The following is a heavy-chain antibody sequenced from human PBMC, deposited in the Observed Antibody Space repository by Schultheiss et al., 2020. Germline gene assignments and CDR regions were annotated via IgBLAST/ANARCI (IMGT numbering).Heavy chain of an antibody. Sequence: ASVKVSCKASGYTFTGYHMHWVRQAPGQGLEWMGWINAGNGNTKYSQKFQGRVTITRDTSASTAYMELSSLRSEDTAVYYCARVGYSSGWYDYWGQGTLVTVSS. CDR2: INAGNGNT. D-gene: IGHD6-19*01. CDR1: GYTFTGYH. V-gene: IGHV1-3*01. CDR3: ARVGYSSGWYDY. J-gene: IGHJ4*02.